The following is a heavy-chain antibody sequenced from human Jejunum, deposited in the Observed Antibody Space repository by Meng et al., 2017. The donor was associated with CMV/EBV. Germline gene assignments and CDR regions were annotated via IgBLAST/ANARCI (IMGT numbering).Heavy chain of an antibody. J-gene: IGHJ3*01. CDR2: VSSDSDNI. CDR1: GFNFHAFS. D-gene: IGHD3-22*01. CDR3: TKGDGAYYESAFIF. Sequence: SGFNFHAFSVHWVRQGPGKGLGWVAGVSSDSDNIAYADFVRGRFTMSRDNAKKSLYLQMNDLRPEDMAMYYCTKGDGAYYESAFIFWGQGTMVTVSS. V-gene: IGHV3-9*03.